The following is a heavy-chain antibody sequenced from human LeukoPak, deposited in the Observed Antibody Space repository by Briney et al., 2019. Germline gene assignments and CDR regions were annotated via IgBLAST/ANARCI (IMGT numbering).Heavy chain of an antibody. V-gene: IGHV1-69*13. CDR1: GGTFSSYA. J-gene: IGHJ5*02. Sequence: ASVKVSCKASGGTFSSYAISWVRQAPGQGLEWMGGVIPIFGTANYAQKFQGRVTITADESTSTAYMELSSLRSEDTAVYYCARSKISDNWFDPWGQGTLVTVSS. CDR2: VIPIFGTA. CDR3: ARSKISDNWFDP.